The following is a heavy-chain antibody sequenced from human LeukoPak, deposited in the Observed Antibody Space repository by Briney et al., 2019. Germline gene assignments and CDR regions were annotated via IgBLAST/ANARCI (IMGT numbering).Heavy chain of an antibody. D-gene: IGHD3-9*01. J-gene: IGHJ4*02. CDR2: INPNSGGT. CDR1: GYTFTGYY. Sequence: ASVKVSCEASGYTFTGYYMHWVRQAPGQGLEWMGWINPNSGGTNYAQKFQGRVAMTRDTSISTAYMELSRLRSDDTAVYYCARVDILTGYVDYWGQGTLVTVSS. V-gene: IGHV1-2*02. CDR3: ARVDILTGYVDY.